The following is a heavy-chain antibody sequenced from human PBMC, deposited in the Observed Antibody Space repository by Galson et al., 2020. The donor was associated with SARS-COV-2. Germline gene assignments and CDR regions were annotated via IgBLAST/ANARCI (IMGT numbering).Heavy chain of an antibody. J-gene: IGHJ6*02. CDR3: ARDWQSDAIFGVVITPYYGMDV. CDR2: IKQDGSEK. D-gene: IGHD3-3*01. Sequence: GESLKISCAASGFTSGFTFSSYWMSWVRQAPGKGLEWVANIKQDGSEKYYVDSVKGRFTISRDNAKNSLYLQMNSLRAEDTAVYYCARDWQSDAIFGVVITPYYGMDVWGQGTTVTVSS. V-gene: IGHV3-7*03. CDR1: GFTFSSYW.